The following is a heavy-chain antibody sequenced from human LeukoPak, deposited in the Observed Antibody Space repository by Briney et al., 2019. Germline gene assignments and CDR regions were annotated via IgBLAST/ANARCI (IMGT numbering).Heavy chain of an antibody. CDR2: IYPGDSDT. CDR3: ARHGSSSWPVDY. Sequence: GESLKISCQGSGYRFTSYWIAWVRQMPGKGLEWMGMIYPGDSDTRYSPSFQGQVTISADKSISTAYLQWSSLKASDTATYYCARHGSSSWPVDYWGQGTLVTVSS. CDR1: GYRFTSYW. J-gene: IGHJ4*02. D-gene: IGHD6-13*01. V-gene: IGHV5-51*01.